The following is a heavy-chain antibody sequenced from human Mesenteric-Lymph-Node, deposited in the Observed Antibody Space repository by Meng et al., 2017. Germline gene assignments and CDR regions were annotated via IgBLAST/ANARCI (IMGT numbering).Heavy chain of an antibody. Sequence: QVQLQESGPGLVKPSQSLSLTCTVSGGSISSGGYHWSWIRQRPGKGLEWIAYIYYSGSTYYNPSLKSRVILSVDTSKNQFSLKLSSVTAADTAVYYCARMDGSGYFLDYWGQGTLVTVSS. D-gene: IGHD3-22*01. J-gene: IGHJ4*01. V-gene: IGHV4-31*03. CDR1: GGSISSGGYH. CDR3: ARMDGSGYFLDY. CDR2: IYYSGST.